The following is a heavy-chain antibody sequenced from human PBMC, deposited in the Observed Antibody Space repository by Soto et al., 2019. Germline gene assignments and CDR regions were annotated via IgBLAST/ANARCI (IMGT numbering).Heavy chain of an antibody. CDR1: GFTFSSYA. D-gene: IGHD1-26*01. J-gene: IGHJ4*02. CDR2: ISGSGGST. CDR3: ERRGSGSYYDY. V-gene: IGHV3-23*01. Sequence: EVQLLESGGGLVQPGGSLRLSCVASGFTFSSYAMRWVRQAPVKGLEWVSGISGSGGSTYYAGSGKGRFTISRDNSKNTLYLQMNSLRAEDTAVYYCERRGSGSYYDYWGQGTLVTVSS.